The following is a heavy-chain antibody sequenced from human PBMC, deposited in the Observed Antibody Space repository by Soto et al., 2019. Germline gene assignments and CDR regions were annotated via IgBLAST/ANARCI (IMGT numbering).Heavy chain of an antibody. D-gene: IGHD3-10*01. V-gene: IGHV3-23*01. CDR1: GFTFGSYA. CDR2: ISGSGDST. CDR3: AKRGSGSYYDY. J-gene: IGHJ4*02. Sequence: GGSLRLSCAASGFTFGSYAMIWVRQAPGKGLGWVSSISGSGDSTYYAESVKGRFTVSRDNSKNTLYLQMNSLRAEDTAVYYCAKRGSGSYYDYWGQGTLVTVSS.